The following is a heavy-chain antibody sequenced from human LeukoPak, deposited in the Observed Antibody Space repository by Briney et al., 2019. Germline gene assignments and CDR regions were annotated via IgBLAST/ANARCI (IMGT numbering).Heavy chain of an antibody. CDR1: GYTLTELS. V-gene: IGHV1-24*01. CDR2: FDPEDGET. J-gene: IGHJ4*02. CDR3: ATYRVEVATLAVDY. Sequence: GASVKVSCKXSGYTLTELSMHWVRQAPGKGLEWMGGFDPEDGETIYAQKFQGRVTMTEDTSTDTAYMELSSLRSEDTAVYYCATYRVEVATLAVDYWGQGTLVTVSS. D-gene: IGHD5-24*01.